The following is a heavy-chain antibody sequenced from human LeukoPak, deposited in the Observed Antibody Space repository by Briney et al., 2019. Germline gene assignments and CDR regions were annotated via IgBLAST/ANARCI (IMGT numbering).Heavy chain of an antibody. CDR2: IWYDGSQK. D-gene: IGHD6-19*01. V-gene: IGHV3-33*01. CDR1: GYTFSSHG. J-gene: IGHJ4*02. CDR3: ARLYSSGWADY. Sequence: PGESLRLSCAASGYTFSSHGMYWVRQAPGKGLEWVALIWYDGSQKYYADSVKGRFTISRDNSKNTLSLQMDSLRAEDTAVYFCARLYSSGWADYWGQGTLVTVSS.